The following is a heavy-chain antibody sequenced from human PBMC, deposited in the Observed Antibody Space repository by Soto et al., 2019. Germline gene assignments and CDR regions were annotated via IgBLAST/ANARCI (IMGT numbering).Heavy chain of an antibody. CDR3: AKDEISKTIRGDAFNF. CDR1: GFTFSSDG. Sequence: GGSLRLSCAASGFTFSSDGMHWVRQAPGKGLEWVAVISYDGSYQYYVDSVKGRFTISRDNSKNTLYLQMNSLRAEDTAVYYCAKDEISKTIRGDAFNFWGQGXMVTVPS. J-gene: IGHJ3*01. CDR2: ISYDGSYQ. D-gene: IGHD1-7*01. V-gene: IGHV3-30*18.